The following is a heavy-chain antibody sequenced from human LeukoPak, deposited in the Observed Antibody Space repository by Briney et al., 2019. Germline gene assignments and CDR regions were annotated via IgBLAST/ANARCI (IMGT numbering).Heavy chain of an antibody. V-gene: IGHV1-69*01. CDR2: IIPIFGTA. CDR3: ARGGRSGSYYLYFQH. CDR1: GGTFSSYA. J-gene: IGHJ1*01. D-gene: IGHD1-26*01. Sequence: ASVKVSCKASGGTFSSYAISWVRQAPGQGLEWMGGIIPIFGTANYAQKFQGRVTITADESTSTAYMELSSLRSEDTAVYCCARGGRSGSYYLYFQHWGQGTLVTVSS.